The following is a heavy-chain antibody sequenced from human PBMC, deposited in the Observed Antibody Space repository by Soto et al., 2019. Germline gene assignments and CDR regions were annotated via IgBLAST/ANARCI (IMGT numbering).Heavy chain of an antibody. Sequence: PGESLTLSCKGSGYSFTSYWIGWVRQMPGKGLEWMGIIYPGDSDTRYSPSFQGQVTISADKSISTAYLQWSSLKASDTAMYYCARPVTDYRASYYYYCMDVWGKGTTVTVSS. CDR2: IYPGDSDT. V-gene: IGHV5-51*01. CDR1: GYSFTSYW. J-gene: IGHJ6*03. D-gene: IGHD4-4*01. CDR3: ARPVTDYRASYYYYCMDV.